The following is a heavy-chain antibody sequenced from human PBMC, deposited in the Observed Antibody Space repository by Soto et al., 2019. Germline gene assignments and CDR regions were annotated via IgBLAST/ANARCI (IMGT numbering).Heavy chain of an antibody. CDR3: AKGDNLGPKTGYAFDP. CDR2: TYFRSKWYN. V-gene: IGHV6-1*01. J-gene: IGHJ5*02. Sequence: PSKTLSLTCAISGDSVSSNTASWNWIRQSPSRGLEWLGRTYFRSKWYNDYAVSVKSRIIINPDTSNNQFSLQLNSVTPEDTAVYLCAKGDNLGPKTGYAFDPGGQGIMVNVSS. CDR1: GDSVSSNTAS. D-gene: IGHD5-12*01.